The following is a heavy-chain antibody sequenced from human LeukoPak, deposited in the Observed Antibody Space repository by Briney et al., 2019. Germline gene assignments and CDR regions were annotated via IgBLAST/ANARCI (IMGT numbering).Heavy chain of an antibody. CDR2: IQYDGSNK. V-gene: IGHV3-30*02. Sequence: GGSLRLSCAASGFTFSSYGMHWVRQAPGKGLEWVTFIQYDGSNKYYADSVKGRFTISRDNSKNTVYLQMNSLRAEDTAVYYCARVSILIVPYYAFDIWGQGTMVTVSS. CDR1: GFTFSSYG. J-gene: IGHJ3*02. CDR3: ARVSILIVPYYAFDI. D-gene: IGHD2/OR15-2a*01.